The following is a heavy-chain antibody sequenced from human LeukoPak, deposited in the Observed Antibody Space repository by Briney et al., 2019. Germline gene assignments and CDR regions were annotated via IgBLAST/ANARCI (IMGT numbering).Heavy chain of an antibody. V-gene: IGHV3-7*03. Sequence: GGSLRLSCAASRFTLSTYWMSWVRQAPGKGLEWVAHIKQDGSQEYYVDSVKGRFTISRDNSKNTLYLQMNSLRAEDTAVYYCARDGGYSSVDWGQGTLVTVSS. D-gene: IGHD6-25*01. CDR3: ARDGGYSSVD. J-gene: IGHJ4*02. CDR2: IKQDGSQE. CDR1: RFTLSTYW.